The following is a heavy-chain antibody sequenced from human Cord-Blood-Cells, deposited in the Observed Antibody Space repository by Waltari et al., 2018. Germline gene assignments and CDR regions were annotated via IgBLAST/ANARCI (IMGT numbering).Heavy chain of an antibody. V-gene: IGHV1-69*01. CDR3: ARTHQRYSSSYYFDY. J-gene: IGHJ4*02. CDR1: GATFSIHA. Sequence: QVRLVQSGAEVKKPGSSLKVSCKASGATFSIHAISWVRQPPGHGLEWMVGLIPIFGTANYAQKFQGRVTITADESTSTAYMELSSLRSEDTAVYYCARTHQRYSSSYYFDYWGQGTLVTVSS. D-gene: IGHD6-6*01. CDR2: LIPIFGTA.